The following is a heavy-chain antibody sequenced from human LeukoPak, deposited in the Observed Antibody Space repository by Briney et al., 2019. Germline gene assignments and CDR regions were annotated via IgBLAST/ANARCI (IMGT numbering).Heavy chain of an antibody. CDR2: IHSSEGT. D-gene: IGHD4-17*01. Sequence: SETLSLTCTVSGGSLNGYYWGWIRQPPGEGLECIGYIHSSEGTAHNASLKSRLTISLDKSKNQFSLTLSSVTAADTAVYYCARHVYGEGMVVWGKGTTVTVSS. CDR3: ARHVYGEGMVV. CDR1: GGSLNGYY. V-gene: IGHV4-59*08. J-gene: IGHJ6*04.